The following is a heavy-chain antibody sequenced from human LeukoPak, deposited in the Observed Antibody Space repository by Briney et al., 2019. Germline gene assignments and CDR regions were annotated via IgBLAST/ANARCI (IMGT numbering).Heavy chain of an antibody. D-gene: IGHD2-2*01. CDR1: GFTFSSYS. CDR2: ISSSSSYI. V-gene: IGHV3-21*01. J-gene: IGHJ4*02. Sequence: TGGSLRLSCAASGFTFSSYSMNWVRQAPGKGLEWVSSISSSSSYIYYADSVKGRFTISRDNAKNSLYLQMNSLRAEDTAVYYCARNPPNIVVVPAAIVTYFDYWGQGTLVTVSS. CDR3: ARNPPNIVVVPAAIVTYFDY.